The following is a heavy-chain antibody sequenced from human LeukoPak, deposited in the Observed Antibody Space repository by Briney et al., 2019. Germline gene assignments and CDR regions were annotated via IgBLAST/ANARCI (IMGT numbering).Heavy chain of an antibody. CDR3: ARVPNIKDITIFGVVMDY. D-gene: IGHD3-3*01. Sequence: ASVKVSCKASGYTFTGYYMRWVRQAPGQGLEWVGWINPNSGGTNYAQKFQGRVTMTRDTSISTAYMELSSLRSDDTAVYYCARVPNIKDITIFGVVMDYWGQGTLVPVSS. J-gene: IGHJ4*02. CDR2: INPNSGGT. V-gene: IGHV1-2*02. CDR1: GYTFTGYY.